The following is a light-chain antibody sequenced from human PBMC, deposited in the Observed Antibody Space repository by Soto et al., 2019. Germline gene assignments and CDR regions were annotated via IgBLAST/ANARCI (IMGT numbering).Light chain of an antibody. CDR3: QQSYSTTWT. CDR1: QGISTY. J-gene: IGKJ1*01. Sequence: DIQMTQSPSSLSASVGDRVTITCRASQGISTYLNWYQQRPGKAPKLLIYAASSLQSGAPPRFSGSGSETHFTLTISSLQPEDFATYSCQQSYSTTWTFGQGTKV. V-gene: IGKV1-39*01. CDR2: AAS.